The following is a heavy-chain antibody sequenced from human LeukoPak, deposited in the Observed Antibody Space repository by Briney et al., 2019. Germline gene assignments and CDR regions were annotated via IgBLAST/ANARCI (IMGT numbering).Heavy chain of an antibody. J-gene: IGHJ5*02. CDR3: ARGSYYYDSSGYYYWFDP. CDR2: IYYSGST. CDR1: DGSVSSYY. D-gene: IGHD3-22*01. Sequence: SETLSLTCTVSDGSVSSYYWSWIRQPPGKGLEWIGYIYYSGSTNYNPSLKSRVTISVDTSKNQFSLKLSSVTAADTAVYYCARGSYYYDSSGYYYWFDPWGQGTLVTVSS. V-gene: IGHV4-59*02.